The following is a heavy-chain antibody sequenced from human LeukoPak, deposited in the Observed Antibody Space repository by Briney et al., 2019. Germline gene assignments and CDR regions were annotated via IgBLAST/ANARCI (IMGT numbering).Heavy chain of an antibody. J-gene: IGHJ4*02. CDR3: ARERDTAMALAFDY. CDR2: INHSGST. V-gene: IGHV4-34*01. D-gene: IGHD5-18*01. Sequence: SETLSLTCAVYGGSFSGYYWSWIRQPPGKGLEWIGEINHSGSTNYNPSLKSRVTIPVDTSKNQFSLKLSSVTAADTAVYYCARERDTAMALAFDYWGQGTLVTVSS. CDR1: GGSFSGYY.